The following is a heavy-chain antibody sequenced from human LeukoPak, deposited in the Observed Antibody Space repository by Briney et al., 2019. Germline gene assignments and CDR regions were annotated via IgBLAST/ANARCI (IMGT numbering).Heavy chain of an antibody. V-gene: IGHV4-59*01. CDR2: IYYSGST. Sequence: SETLSLTCTVSGGSISSYYWSWIRQPPGKGLEWIGYIYYSGSTNYNPSLKSRATISVDTSKNQFSLKLSSVTAADTAVYYCARELRGSGIDYWGQGTLVTVSS. CDR3: ARELRGSGIDY. CDR1: GGSISSYY. J-gene: IGHJ4*02. D-gene: IGHD1-1*01.